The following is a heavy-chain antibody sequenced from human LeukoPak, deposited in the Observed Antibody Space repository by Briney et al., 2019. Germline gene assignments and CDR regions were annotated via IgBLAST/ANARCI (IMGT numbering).Heavy chain of an antibody. Sequence: PGGSLRLSCAASGFTFSSYSMNWVRQAPGKGLEWVSSISSSSTYIYYADSVKGRFTISRDNAKNTLYLQMNSLRAEDTALYYCARRSGYSYGYDYWGQGTLVTVSS. J-gene: IGHJ4*02. CDR2: ISSSSTYI. D-gene: IGHD5-18*01. CDR1: GFTFSSYS. CDR3: ARRSGYSYGYDY. V-gene: IGHV3-21*04.